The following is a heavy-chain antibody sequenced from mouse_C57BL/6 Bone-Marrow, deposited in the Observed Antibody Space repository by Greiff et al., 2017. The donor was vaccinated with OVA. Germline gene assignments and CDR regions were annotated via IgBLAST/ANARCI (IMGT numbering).Heavy chain of an antibody. CDR3: ARDRPYFDY. CDR2: ISDGGSYT. CDR1: GFTFSSYA. V-gene: IGHV5-4*01. Sequence: EVQVEESGGGLVKPGGSLKLSCAASGFTFSSYAMSWVRQTPEKRLEWVATISDGGSYTYYPDNVKGRFTISRDNAKNTRYLQMSHLKSEDTAMYYCARDRPYFDYWGQGTTLTVSS. J-gene: IGHJ2*01.